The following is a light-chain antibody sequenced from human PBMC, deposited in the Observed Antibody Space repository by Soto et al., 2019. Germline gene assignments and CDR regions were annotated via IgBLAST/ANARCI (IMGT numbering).Light chain of an antibody. CDR2: DVS. CDR1: NSDIGGYNY. CDR3: SSYTSRSTLGV. V-gene: IGLV2-14*03. Sequence: QSALTQPASVSGSPGQSITISCTGTNSDIGGYNYVSWYQQHPGKAPKLIIYDVSNRPSGVSYRFSGSKSGNTASLTISGLQAEDEADYDCSSYTSRSTLGVFGGGTKLTVL. J-gene: IGLJ2*01.